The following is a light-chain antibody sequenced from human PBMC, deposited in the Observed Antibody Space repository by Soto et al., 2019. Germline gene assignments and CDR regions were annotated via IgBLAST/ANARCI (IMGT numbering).Light chain of an antibody. CDR3: SSYTSSSTPFV. Sequence: QSALTQPASVSGSPGQSITISCPGTSSAVGGYNYVSWYQQHPGKAPKLMIYEVSNRPSGVSNRFSGSKSGNTASLTISGLQAEDEADYYCSSYTSSSTPFVVGTGTKLTVL. CDR2: EVS. V-gene: IGLV2-14*01. J-gene: IGLJ1*01. CDR1: SSAVGGYNY.